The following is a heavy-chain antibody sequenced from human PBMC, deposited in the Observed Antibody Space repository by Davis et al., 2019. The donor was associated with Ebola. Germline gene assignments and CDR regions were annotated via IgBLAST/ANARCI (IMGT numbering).Heavy chain of an antibody. V-gene: IGHV3-15*07. CDR2: IKSKTDGGTT. D-gene: IGHD6-13*01. J-gene: IGHJ6*02. CDR3: TTVTGNSWYSSPYYYGMDV. Sequence: PGGSLRLSCAASGFTFSNAWMNWVRQTPGKGLEWVGRIKSKTDGGTTDYAAPVKGRFTISRDDSKNTLYLQMNSLKTEDTAVYYCTTVTGNSWYSSPYYYGMDVWGQGTTVTVSS. CDR1: GFTFSNAW.